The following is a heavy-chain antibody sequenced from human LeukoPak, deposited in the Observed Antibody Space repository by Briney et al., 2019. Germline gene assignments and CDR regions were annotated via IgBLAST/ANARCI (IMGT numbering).Heavy chain of an antibody. CDR1: ALTFSDYS. V-gene: IGHV3-48*01. J-gene: IGHJ4*02. Sequence: PGGSLRLSCAASALTFSDYSMNWVRLAPGKGLEWISYISSNGSTIYYAASVKGRFTISRDSAKNSLYLQMKGLRAEDTAIYYCARGPKTSFDYWGQGTLVTVSS. CDR3: ARGPKTSFDY. CDR2: ISSNGSTI.